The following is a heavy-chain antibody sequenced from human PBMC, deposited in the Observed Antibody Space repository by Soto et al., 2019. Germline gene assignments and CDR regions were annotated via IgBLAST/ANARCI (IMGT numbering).Heavy chain of an antibody. Sequence: PSETLSLTCTVSGGSISSGGYYWSWIRQHPGKGLEWIGYIYYSGSTYYNPSLKNRVTISVDTSKNQFSLKLSSVTAADTAVYYCARMIDFWSGYYMAVNWFGPWGQGTLVTVSS. V-gene: IGHV4-31*03. CDR1: GGSISSGGYY. CDR3: ARMIDFWSGYYMAVNWFGP. CDR2: IYYSGST. D-gene: IGHD3-3*01. J-gene: IGHJ5*02.